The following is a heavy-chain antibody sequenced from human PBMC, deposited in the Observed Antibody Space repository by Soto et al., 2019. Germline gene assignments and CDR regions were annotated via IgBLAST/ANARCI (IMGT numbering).Heavy chain of an antibody. CDR2: IYYSGST. V-gene: IGHV4-39*01. CDR1: GGSISSSSYY. CDR3: ARGNWQLTAGSRDYYFDY. D-gene: IGHD1-1*01. Sequence: SETLSLTCTVSGGSISSSSYYWGWIRQPPGKGLEWIGSIYYSGSTYYSPSLKSRVTISVDTSKNQFSLKLSSVTAADTAVYYCARGNWQLTAGSRDYYFDYWGQGTLVTVSS. J-gene: IGHJ4*02.